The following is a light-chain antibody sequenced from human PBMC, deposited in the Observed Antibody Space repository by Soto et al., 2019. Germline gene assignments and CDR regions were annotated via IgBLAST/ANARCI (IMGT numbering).Light chain of an antibody. Sequence: QSALTQPRSVSGSPGQSVTISCTGTSSDVGRFNYVSWYQHHPGKAPKLIIYGVNKRPSGVPNRFSGSKSDNTASLTISGLQTEDEADYYCCSYVNTYTLAFGGGTQLTVL. CDR3: CSYVNTYTLA. CDR2: GVN. CDR1: SSDVGRFNY. V-gene: IGLV2-11*01. J-gene: IGLJ7*01.